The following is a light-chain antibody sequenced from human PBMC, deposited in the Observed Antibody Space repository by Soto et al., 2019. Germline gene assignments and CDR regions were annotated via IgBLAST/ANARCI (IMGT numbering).Light chain of an antibody. CDR2: DVS. CDR3: SSYTSSSTLYV. J-gene: IGLJ1*01. CDR1: SSDDGGYNY. Sequence: QSALTQPASVSGSPGQSITISCTGTSSDDGGYNYVSWYQQHPGKAPKLMIYDVSNRPSGVSNRFSGSKSGNTASLTISRLQAEDEADYYCSSYTSSSTLYVFGTGTKLTVL. V-gene: IGLV2-14*01.